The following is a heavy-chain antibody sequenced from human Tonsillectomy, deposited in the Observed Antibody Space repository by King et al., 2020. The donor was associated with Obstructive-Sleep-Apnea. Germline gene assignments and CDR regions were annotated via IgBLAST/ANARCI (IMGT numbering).Heavy chain of an antibody. CDR3: TREPYYYDRSGYSGFDY. V-gene: IGHV3-49*03. CDR2: IRSKASGGTT. J-gene: IGHJ4*02. CDR1: GFPFGDHA. D-gene: IGHD3-22*01. Sequence: LVESGGGLVQPGRSLRLSCAASGFPFGDHAMSWFRQAPGKGLEWVGFIRSKASGGTTEYAASVSGRFSISRDDSKSIAYVQMNSLKTEDTAVYYCTREPYYYDRSGYSGFDYWGQGTLVTVSS.